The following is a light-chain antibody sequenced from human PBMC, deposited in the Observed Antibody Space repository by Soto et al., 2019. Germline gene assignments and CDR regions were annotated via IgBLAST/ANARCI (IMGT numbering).Light chain of an antibody. CDR3: QHLNTYPFT. CDR2: AAS. J-gene: IGKJ3*01. V-gene: IGKV1-9*01. Sequence: DIQLTQSPSFLSASVGDRVTITCRASQGIAGYLAWYQQKPRKAPKLLIYAASTLQSGVPSRFSGSGSGTEFTLTISSLQPEDSATYYCQHLNTYPFTFGPGTKVEIK. CDR1: QGIAGY.